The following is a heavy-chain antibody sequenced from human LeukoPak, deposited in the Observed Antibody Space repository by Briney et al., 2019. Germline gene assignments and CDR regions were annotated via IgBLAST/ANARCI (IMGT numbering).Heavy chain of an antibody. D-gene: IGHD6-13*01. V-gene: IGHV4-4*02. J-gene: IGHJ6*02. Sequence: PSGTLSLTCAVSGGSISSSNWWSWVRQPPGKGLEWIGEIYHSGSTNYNPSLKSRVTISVDTSKNQFSLKLSSVTAADTAVYYCARDDSSSWYNYYYGMDVWGQGTTVTVSS. CDR3: ARDDSSSWYNYYYGMDV. CDR2: IYHSGST. CDR1: GGSISSSNW.